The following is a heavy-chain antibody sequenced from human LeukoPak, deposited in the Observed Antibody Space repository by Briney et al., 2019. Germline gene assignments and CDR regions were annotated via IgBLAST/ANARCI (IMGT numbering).Heavy chain of an antibody. J-gene: IGHJ5*02. Sequence: ASVKVSCKASGYTFTGYYMHWVRQAPGQGLEWMGWINPNSGGTNYAQKFQGRVTMTRGTSISTAYMELSRLRSDDTAVYYCARGSRFGESLNWFDPWGQGILVTVSS. CDR2: INPNSGGT. CDR3: ARGSRFGESLNWFDP. V-gene: IGHV1-2*02. CDR1: GYTFTGYY. D-gene: IGHD3-10*01.